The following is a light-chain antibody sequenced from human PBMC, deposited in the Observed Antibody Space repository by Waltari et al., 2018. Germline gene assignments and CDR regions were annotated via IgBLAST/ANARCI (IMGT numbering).Light chain of an antibody. Sequence: IVLTQSPATLSLSPGDRATLSCRASQSISNYLAYQQKPGQAPRLLIYDASNRATGIPGRFSGSGSGTDFTLTISSLEPEDFAVYYCHQRSIWPNTFGLGTKLEIK. V-gene: IGKV3-11*01. CDR1: QSISNY. CDR3: HQRSIWPNT. J-gene: IGKJ2*01. CDR2: DAS.